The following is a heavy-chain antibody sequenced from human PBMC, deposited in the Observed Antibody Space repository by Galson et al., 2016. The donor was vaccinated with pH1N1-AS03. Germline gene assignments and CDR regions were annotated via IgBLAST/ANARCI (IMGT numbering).Heavy chain of an antibody. J-gene: IGHJ4*02. CDR3: ARDVGGPDDY. CDR1: GFTFSRYW. Sequence: LRLSCAASGFTFSRYWMHWVRQAPGKGLVWVSHINEDGSTTRYADSVKGRFTISRDNSEGTLYLQMNSLGDDDTAVYYCARDVGGPDDYWGQGTLVTVSS. D-gene: IGHD4-23*01. CDR2: INEDGSTT. V-gene: IGHV3-74*01.